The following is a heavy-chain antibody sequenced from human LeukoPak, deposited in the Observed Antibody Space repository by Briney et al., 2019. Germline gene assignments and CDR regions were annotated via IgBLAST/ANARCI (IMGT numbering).Heavy chain of an antibody. CDR2: IYYSGST. CDR1: GGSISSSSYY. D-gene: IGHD3-10*01. V-gene: IGHV4-39*02. CDR3: ARERGYYYGSGSPYYYMDV. J-gene: IGHJ6*03. Sequence: QPSETLSLTCTVSGGSISSSSYYWGWIRQPPGKGLEWIGSIYYSGSTYYNPSLKSRVTISVDTSKNQFSLKLSSVTAADTAVYYCARERGYYYGSGSPYYYMDVWGKGTTVTISS.